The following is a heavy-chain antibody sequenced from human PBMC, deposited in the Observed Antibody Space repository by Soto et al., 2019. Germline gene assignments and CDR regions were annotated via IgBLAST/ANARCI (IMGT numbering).Heavy chain of an antibody. CDR2: IIPIFGTA. V-gene: IGHV1-69*01. D-gene: IGHD3-3*01. Sequence: QVQLVQSGAEVKKPGSSVKVSCKASGGTFSSYAISWVRQAPGQGLEWMGGIIPIFGTANYAQKFQGRVTITADESMSTGYMELSSLRSEDTAVYYCARGQYQILGREWSPYYFVYWGQGTLVTVSS. J-gene: IGHJ4*02. CDR1: GGTFSSYA. CDR3: ARGQYQILGREWSPYYFVY.